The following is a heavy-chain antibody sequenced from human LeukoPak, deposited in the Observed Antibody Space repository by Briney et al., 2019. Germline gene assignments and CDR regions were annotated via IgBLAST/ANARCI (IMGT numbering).Heavy chain of an antibody. V-gene: IGHV1-18*01. CDR1: GYTFTSYA. Sequence: ASVKVSCKASGYTFTSYAISWVRQAPGQGLEWMGWISAYNGNTNYAQKLQGRVTMTTDTSTSTAYMELRSLRSDDTAVYYCARDLAPYYYGSGSYSPPGDYWGQGTLVTVSS. J-gene: IGHJ4*02. D-gene: IGHD3-10*01. CDR3: ARDLAPYYYGSGSYSPPGDY. CDR2: ISAYNGNT.